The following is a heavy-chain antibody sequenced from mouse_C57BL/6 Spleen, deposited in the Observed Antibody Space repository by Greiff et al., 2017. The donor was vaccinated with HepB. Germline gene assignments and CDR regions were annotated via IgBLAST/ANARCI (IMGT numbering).Heavy chain of an antibody. J-gene: IGHJ4*01. CDR3: SRERVVAYYYAMDY. D-gene: IGHD1-1*01. V-gene: IGHV1-20*01. Sequence: VQLKQSGPELVKPGDSVKISCKASGYSFTGYFMNWVMQSHGKSLEWIGRINPYNGDTFYNQKFKGKATLTVDKSSSTAHMELRSLTSEDSAVYYCSRERVVAYYYAMDYWGQGPSVTVSS. CDR1: GYSFTGYF. CDR2: INPYNGDT.